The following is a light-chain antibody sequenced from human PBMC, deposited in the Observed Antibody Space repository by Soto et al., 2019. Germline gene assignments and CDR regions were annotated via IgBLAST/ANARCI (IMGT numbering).Light chain of an antibody. V-gene: IGKV1-5*01. CDR2: DAS. J-gene: IGKJ1*01. CDR1: QSIGRW. CDR3: RQYNSYWT. Sequence: DIQMTQSPSTLSASVGYRVTITCRASQSIGRWLAWYQQKPGKAPKVLIYDASTLKSGVPSRFSGSGSGTDFTLTISSLQPDDFAIYYCRQYNSYWTFGQGTKVDI.